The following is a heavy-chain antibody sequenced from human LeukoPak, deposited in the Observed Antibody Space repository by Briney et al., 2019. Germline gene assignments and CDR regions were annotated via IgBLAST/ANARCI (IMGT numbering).Heavy chain of an antibody. CDR1: GFTFSSYS. CDR2: ISSSSSYI. J-gene: IGHJ4*02. D-gene: IGHD3-10*02. CDR3: ARVSMLGSERPIDY. V-gene: IGHV3-21*01. Sequence: GGSLRLSCAASGFTFSSYSMTWVRQAPGKGLEWVSSISSSSSYIYYADSVKGRFTISRDNAKNSLYLQMNSLRAEDTAVYYCARVSMLGSERPIDYWGQGTLVTVSS.